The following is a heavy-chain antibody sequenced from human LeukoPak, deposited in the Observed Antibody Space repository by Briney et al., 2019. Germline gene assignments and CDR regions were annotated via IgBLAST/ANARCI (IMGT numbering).Heavy chain of an antibody. Sequence: QPGGSLRLSCAASGFTFSSYEMNWVRQAPGKGLEWVSYITSSGGTIYYADSVKGRFTISRDNAKNSLYLQMNNLRADDTAVYYCAREDYWGQGTLVTVYS. V-gene: IGHV3-48*03. CDR3: AREDY. CDR2: ITSSGGTI. J-gene: IGHJ4*02. CDR1: GFTFSSYE.